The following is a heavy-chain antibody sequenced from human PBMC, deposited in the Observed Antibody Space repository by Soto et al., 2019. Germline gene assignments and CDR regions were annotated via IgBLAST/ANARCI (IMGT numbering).Heavy chain of an antibody. CDR2: IDNNGGT. D-gene: IGHD3-10*01. CDR3: VRQGFGALHGLVDV. Sequence: QVQLQESGPGLVKPSETLSLTCTVSSDSSSSYKWSWIRQTPGKGLEWIGYIDNNGGTSYNPSLRSRVTVSIGTSTNQFSLKLISLKLSSVTAADTAMYYCVRQGFGALHGLVDVWGQGTTVTVSS. V-gene: IGHV4-59*08. J-gene: IGHJ6*02. CDR1: SDSSSSYK.